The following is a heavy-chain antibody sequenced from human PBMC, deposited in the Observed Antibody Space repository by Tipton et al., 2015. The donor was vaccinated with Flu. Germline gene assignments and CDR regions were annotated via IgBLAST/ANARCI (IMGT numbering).Heavy chain of an antibody. Sequence: TLSLTCTVSGGSISSYYWSWIRQPPGKGLEWIGYIYYSGSTNYNPSLKSRVTMSVDTSKNQFSLKLSSVTAADTAVYYCARDPNPSGLDPRRVDYWGQGTLVTVSS. D-gene: IGHD1-26*01. CDR3: ARDPNPSGLDPRRVDY. CDR1: GGSISSYY. J-gene: IGHJ4*02. V-gene: IGHV4-59*12. CDR2: IYYSGST.